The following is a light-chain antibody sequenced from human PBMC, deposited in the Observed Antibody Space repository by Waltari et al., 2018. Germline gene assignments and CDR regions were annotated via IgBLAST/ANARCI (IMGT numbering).Light chain of an antibody. CDR3: LVYMGSGIWV. CDR2: KTN. CDR1: SGSFSTTSY. J-gene: IGLJ2*01. Sequence: QTVVTQEPSLSVSPGGTVTLTCALSSGSFSTTSYASWYQQTPGQAPRTLVYKTNSRASWVPDRFFGSILGNKVALTLTGAQAEDESDYYCLVYMGSGIWVFGGGTKLTVL. V-gene: IGLV8-61*01.